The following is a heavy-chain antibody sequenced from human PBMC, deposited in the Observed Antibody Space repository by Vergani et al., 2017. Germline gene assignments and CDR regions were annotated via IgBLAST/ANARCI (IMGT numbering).Heavy chain of an antibody. CDR1: GYSISRGYY. CDR2: VFHSGSA. V-gene: IGHV4-38-2*02. Sequence: QVQLQESGPGLVKPSETLSLTCSVSGYSISRGYYWGWIRQPPGKGLEWIATVFHSGSAYYNPSLRRRVTISVETSKNQFSLRLTTLTAADTAVYYCARQFWVSQGVGAFETWGPGTLVTVSS. CDR3: ARQFWVSQGVGAFET. J-gene: IGHJ5*02. D-gene: IGHD3-16*01.